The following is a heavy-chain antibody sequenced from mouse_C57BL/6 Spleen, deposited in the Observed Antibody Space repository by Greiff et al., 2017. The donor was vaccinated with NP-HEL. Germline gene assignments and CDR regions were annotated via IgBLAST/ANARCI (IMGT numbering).Heavy chain of an antibody. CDR3: ARRGVTTGVAPYYFDY. V-gene: IGHV1-69*01. CDR2: IDPSDSYT. D-gene: IGHD1-1*01. J-gene: IGHJ2*01. CDR1: GYTFTSYW. Sequence: QVQLQQPGAELVMPGASVKLSCKASGYTFTSYWMHWVKQRPGQGLEWIGEIDPSDSYTNYNQKFKGKSTLTVDKSSSTAYMQLSSLTSEDSAVYYCARRGVTTGVAPYYFDYWGQGTTLTVSS.